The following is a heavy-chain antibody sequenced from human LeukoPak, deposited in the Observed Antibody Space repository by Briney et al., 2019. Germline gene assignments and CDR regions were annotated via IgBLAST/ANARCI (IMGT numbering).Heavy chain of an antibody. CDR1: GFTFSDYW. CDR3: ARPTYGDYGMDV. V-gene: IGHV3-74*01. CDR2: INTDGSIT. D-gene: IGHD4-17*01. Sequence: GGSLRLSCAASGFTFSDYWIHWVRQAPGKGLVWVSRINTDGSITNYADSVKGRFSISRDNAKNTLYLQMSSLRAEDTAVYYCARPTYGDYGMDVWGQGTTVTVSS. J-gene: IGHJ6*02.